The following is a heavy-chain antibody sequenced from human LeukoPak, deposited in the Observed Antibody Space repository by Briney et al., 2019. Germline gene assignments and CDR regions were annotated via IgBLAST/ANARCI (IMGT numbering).Heavy chain of an antibody. V-gene: IGHV4-59*01. CDR2: IYYSGST. CDR1: GGSISSYY. CDR3: ARDVYASETYYVGH. D-gene: IGHD3-10*01. J-gene: IGHJ4*02. Sequence: SETLSLTCTVSGGSISSYYWSWIRQPPGKGLEWIGYIYYSGSTNYNPSLKSRVTISVDTSKNQFSLKLSSVTAADTAVYYCARDVYASETYYVGHWGQGILVTVSS.